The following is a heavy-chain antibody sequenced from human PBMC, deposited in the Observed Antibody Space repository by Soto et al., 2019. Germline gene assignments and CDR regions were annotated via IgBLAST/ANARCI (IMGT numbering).Heavy chain of an antibody. V-gene: IGHV3-30*03. J-gene: IGHJ4*02. CDR1: GFSLSTYG. Sequence: GGSLRLSCEASGFSLSTYGMHWVRQAPGKGLEWVAVISYDGSNKYHADSVKGRFTISRDNSRNTLYLQMNSLRLDDTAVYYCARGGSSQTWYWGQGTLVTVSS. CDR2: ISYDGSNK. D-gene: IGHD6-13*01. CDR3: ARGGSSQTWY.